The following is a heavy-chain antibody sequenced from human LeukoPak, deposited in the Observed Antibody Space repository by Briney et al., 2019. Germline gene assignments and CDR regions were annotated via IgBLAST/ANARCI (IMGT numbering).Heavy chain of an antibody. Sequence: SETLSLTCSVSGGSISISSHYWGWIRQPPGEALEWIGTIYYSGSTYYNPSLKSRVTISVDTSKNQFSLRLSSVTAADTAVYYCARQRGVLFGNNLYPYYFDYWGQGALVTVSS. D-gene: IGHD1-1*01. CDR3: ARQRGVLFGNNLYPYYFDY. V-gene: IGHV4-39*01. CDR1: GGSISISSHY. J-gene: IGHJ4*02. CDR2: IYYSGST.